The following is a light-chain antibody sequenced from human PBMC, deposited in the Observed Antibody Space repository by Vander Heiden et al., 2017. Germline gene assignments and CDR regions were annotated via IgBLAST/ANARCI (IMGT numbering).Light chain of an antibody. CDR1: QTVFSSGSNRNN. V-gene: IGKV4-1*01. Sequence: DIVLTQSPDSLAVALGERATIHCKSSQTVFSSGSNRNNLTWFQQKPGQPPKLLIYWASTRESGVPDRFSGSGSATDFTLTISSPRAEDVAVYYCHHSHTFPYTFGQGTKLEI. CDR3: HHSHTFPYT. CDR2: WAS. J-gene: IGKJ2*01.